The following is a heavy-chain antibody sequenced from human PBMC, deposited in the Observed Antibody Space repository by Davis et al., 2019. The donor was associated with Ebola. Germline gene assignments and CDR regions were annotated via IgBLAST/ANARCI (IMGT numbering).Heavy chain of an antibody. CDR1: GYTFTSYA. Sequence: ASVKVSCKASGYTFTSYAMNWVRQAPGQGLEWMGWINTNTGNPTYAQGFTGRFVFSLDTSVSTAYLQISGLRTEDTAVYYCAREAFSMAAAGDSWGQGTLVTVSS. J-gene: IGHJ4*02. V-gene: IGHV7-4-1*02. D-gene: IGHD6-13*01. CDR2: INTNTGNP. CDR3: AREAFSMAAAGDS.